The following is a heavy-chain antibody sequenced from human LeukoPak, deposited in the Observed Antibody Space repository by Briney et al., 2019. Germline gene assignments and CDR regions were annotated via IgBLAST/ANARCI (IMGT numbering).Heavy chain of an antibody. D-gene: IGHD2-2*01. CDR1: GGSFGSYY. V-gene: IGHV4-34*01. J-gene: IGHJ4*02. CDR2: INHSGST. CDR3: ARAMPTRRTYDY. Sequence: PSETLSLTCAVYGGSFGSYYWSWIRQPPGKGLEWIGEINHSGSTNYNPSLKSRVTLSVDTSKNQFSLKLSSVTAADTAVYYCARAMPTRRTYDYWGQGTLVTVSS.